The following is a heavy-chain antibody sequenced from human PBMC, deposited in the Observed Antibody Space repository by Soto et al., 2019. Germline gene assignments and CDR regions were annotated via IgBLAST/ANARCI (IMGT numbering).Heavy chain of an antibody. D-gene: IGHD6-13*01. CDR3: ARFDAGAYSSSWSGYYYYGMDV. Sequence: ASVKVSCKASGGTFSSYAISWVRQAPGQGLEWMGGIIPIFGTANYAQKFQGRVTITADKSTSTAYMELSSLRSEDAAVYYCARFDAGAYSSSWSGYYYYGMDVWGQGTTVTVSS. CDR2: IIPIFGTA. CDR1: GGTFSSYA. J-gene: IGHJ6*02. V-gene: IGHV1-69*06.